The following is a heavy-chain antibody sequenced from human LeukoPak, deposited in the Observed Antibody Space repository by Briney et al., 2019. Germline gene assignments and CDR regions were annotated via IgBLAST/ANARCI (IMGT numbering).Heavy chain of an antibody. D-gene: IGHD6-19*01. J-gene: IGHJ4*02. CDR3: ANLLAVAGNSIDY. V-gene: IGHV3-23*01. CDR2: ISGSGGST. CDR1: GFTFSSYW. Sequence: GGSLRLSCAASGFTFSSYWMSWVRQAPGKGLEWVSAISGSGGSTYYADSVKGRFTISRDNSKNTLYLQMNSLRAEDTAVYYCANLLAVAGNSIDYWGQGTLVTVSS.